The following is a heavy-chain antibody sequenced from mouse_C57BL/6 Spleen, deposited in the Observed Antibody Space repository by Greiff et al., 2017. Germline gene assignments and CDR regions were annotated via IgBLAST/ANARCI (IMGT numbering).Heavy chain of an antibody. J-gene: IGHJ4*01. CDR1: GYTFTSYW. V-gene: IGHV1-62-3*01. D-gene: IGHD2-12*01. CDR3: ARSPYTYAMDY. Sequence: VQLQQPGAELVKPGASVKLSCKASGYTFTSYWMHWVKQRPGRGLEWIGRIDPNRGGTKYNEKFKSKATLTVDKPSSTAYMQLSSLTSEDSAVYFCARSPYTYAMDYGGQGTSVTVSS. CDR2: IDPNRGGT.